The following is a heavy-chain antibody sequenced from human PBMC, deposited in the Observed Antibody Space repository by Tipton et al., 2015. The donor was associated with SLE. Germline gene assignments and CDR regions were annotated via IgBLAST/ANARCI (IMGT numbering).Heavy chain of an antibody. Sequence: TLSLTCTVSGYSISSGFSWGWIRQPPGKGLEWIGNMYFSGSTYYSPSLKSRVSISVDKSKNQFSLKLSSVTAADTAVYYCAGRGDLVVVISYLDYWGQGTLVTVSS. CDR3: AGRGDLVVVISYLDY. V-gene: IGHV4-38-2*02. CDR2: MYFSGST. J-gene: IGHJ4*02. D-gene: IGHD2-21*01. CDR1: GYSISSGFS.